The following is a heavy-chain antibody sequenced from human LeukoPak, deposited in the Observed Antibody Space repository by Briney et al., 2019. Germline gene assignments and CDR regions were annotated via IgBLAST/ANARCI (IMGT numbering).Heavy chain of an antibody. Sequence: SETLSLTCTVSGYSISSGYYWGWSRQPPGKGLEWIASIYHSGSTYCNPSLKSRVNISVDPSNTHFSLKLNSVTAADTAVYFCARAYNWNYWFDLWGQGTLVTVSS. CDR2: IYHSGST. J-gene: IGHJ5*02. CDR3: ARAYNWNYWFDL. V-gene: IGHV4-38-2*02. D-gene: IGHD1-7*01. CDR1: GYSISSGYY.